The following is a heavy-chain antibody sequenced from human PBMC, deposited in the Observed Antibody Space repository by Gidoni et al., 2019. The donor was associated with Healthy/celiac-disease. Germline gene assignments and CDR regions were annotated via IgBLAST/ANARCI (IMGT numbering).Heavy chain of an antibody. Sequence: QVQLQQWGAGLLKPSETLSLTCAVSAGSFSGYYWSWIRQPPGKGLEWIGEINHSGSTNYNPSLKSRVTISVDTSKNQFSLKLSSVTAADTAVYYCARGVTAMRYFDYWGQGTLVTVSS. V-gene: IGHV4-34*01. CDR1: AGSFSGYY. D-gene: IGHD5-18*01. CDR2: INHSGST. J-gene: IGHJ4*02. CDR3: ARGVTAMRYFDY.